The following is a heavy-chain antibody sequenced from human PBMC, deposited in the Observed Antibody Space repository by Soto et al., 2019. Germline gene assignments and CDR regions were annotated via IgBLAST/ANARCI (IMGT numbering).Heavy chain of an antibody. D-gene: IGHD4-4*01. CDR1: AFTFSSYA. CDR3: ARDRYSKLFNCFDP. J-gene: IGHJ5*02. CDR2: ISGSGGST. V-gene: IGHV3-23*01. Sequence: GGSLRLSCAASAFTFSSYAMSWVRPAQGKGLEWVSAISGSGGSTYHADSVTGRFTISRGNSKNTLYLQMNSLRAEDTAVYYYARDRYSKLFNCFDPWGQGTLVNVSS.